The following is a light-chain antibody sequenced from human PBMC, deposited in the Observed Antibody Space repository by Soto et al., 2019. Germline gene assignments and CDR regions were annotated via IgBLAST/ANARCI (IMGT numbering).Light chain of an antibody. V-gene: IGKV1-6*01. CDR3: LQDYDYPLT. Sequence: AIQMTQSPSSLSASVGDGVTITCRASQGIRNDLGWYQQKPGKAPKLLIYAASTLQSGVPSRFSGSGSGTDFTLTIGSLQPEDFATYYCLQDYDYPLTFGGGTKVDIK. CDR1: QGIRND. CDR2: AAS. J-gene: IGKJ4*01.